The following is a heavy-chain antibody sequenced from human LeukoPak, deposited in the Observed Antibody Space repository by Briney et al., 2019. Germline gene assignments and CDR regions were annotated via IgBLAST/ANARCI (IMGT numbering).Heavy chain of an antibody. D-gene: IGHD6-13*01. CDR2: INHSGST. Sequence: SETLSLTCTVSGYSISSDYYWGWIRQPPGKGLEWIGEINHSGSTNYNPSLKSRVTISVDTSKNQFSLKLSSVTAADTAVYYCARGGRIAAALGRWGQGTLVTVSS. J-gene: IGHJ4*02. CDR1: GYSISSDYY. CDR3: ARGGRIAAALGR. V-gene: IGHV4-38-2*02.